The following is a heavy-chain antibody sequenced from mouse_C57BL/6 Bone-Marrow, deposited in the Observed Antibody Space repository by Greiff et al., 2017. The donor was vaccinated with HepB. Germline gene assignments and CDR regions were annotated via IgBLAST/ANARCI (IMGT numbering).Heavy chain of an antibody. CDR3: ARFESY. CDR1: GYTFTSYW. V-gene: IGHV1-69*01. Sequence: VQLQQPGAELVMPGASVKLSCKASGYTFTSYWMHWVKQRPGQGLEWIGEIDPSDSYTNYNQKFKGKSTLTVDKSSSTAYMQLSSLTSEDSAVYYCARFESYWGQGTTLTVSS. J-gene: IGHJ2*01. CDR2: IDPSDSYT.